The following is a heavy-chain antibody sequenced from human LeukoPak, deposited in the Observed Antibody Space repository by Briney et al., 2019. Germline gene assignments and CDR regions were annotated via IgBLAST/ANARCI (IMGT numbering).Heavy chain of an antibody. Sequence: GGSLRLSCAASGFIFSNYGMHWVRQAPGKGLEWVSFLGSDENNKNYADSVKGRFTISRDNSKNTLYLQMNNLRVEDTAVYYCAKGPRTVRFGDRHKGMFDSWGQGTLVTVSA. V-gene: IGHV3-30*02. CDR2: LGSDENNK. D-gene: IGHD3-16*01. CDR1: GFIFSNYG. J-gene: IGHJ4*02. CDR3: AKGPRTVRFGDRHKGMFDS.